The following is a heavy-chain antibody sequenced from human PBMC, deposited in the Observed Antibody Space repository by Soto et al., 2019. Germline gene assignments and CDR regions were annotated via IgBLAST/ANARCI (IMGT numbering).Heavy chain of an antibody. CDR2: ISHDSRNI. CDR1: GLDFRNND. CDR3: AKLVDKTLDDF. D-gene: IGHD3-10*01. V-gene: IGHV3-30*18. Sequence: QVQLVESGGGVIQPGRSLRLSCAASGLDFRNNDMHWVRQAPCKGLEWVAVISHDSRNIFYGVSVKGRFTGSRDNAKNTLYLEMNSLGVEDTAVYFCAKLVDKTLDDFWGLGTLVVVSS. J-gene: IGHJ4*02.